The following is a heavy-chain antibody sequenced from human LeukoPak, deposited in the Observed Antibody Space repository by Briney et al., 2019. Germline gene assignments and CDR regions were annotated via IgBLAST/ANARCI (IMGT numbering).Heavy chain of an antibody. D-gene: IGHD3-10*01. CDR1: GFTFSNYG. CDR2: ISSSSSTI. V-gene: IGHV3-48*02. Sequence: QPRGSLRLSCAASGFTFSNYGMNWVRQAPGKGLEWVSYISSSSSTIYYADSVKGRFTISRDNAKNSLYLEMNSLRDEDTAVYYCARTIGSGTYSRDYWGQGTLVTVSS. CDR3: ARTIGSGTYSRDY. J-gene: IGHJ4*02.